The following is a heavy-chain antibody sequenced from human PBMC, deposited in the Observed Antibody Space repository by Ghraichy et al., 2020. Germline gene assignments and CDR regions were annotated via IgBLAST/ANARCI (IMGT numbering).Heavy chain of an antibody. D-gene: IGHD6-19*01. V-gene: IGHV4-34*01. J-gene: IGHJ6*03. CDR2: INHSGST. CDR1: GGSFSGYY. CDR3: ARGRAPLTPTWLGVKPSYYYMDV. Sequence: SETLSLTCAVYGGSFSGYYWSWIRQPPGKGLEWIGEINHSGSTNYNPSLKSRVTISVDTSKNQFSLKLSSVTAADTAVYYCARGRAPLTPTWLGVKPSYYYMDVWGKGTTVTVSS.